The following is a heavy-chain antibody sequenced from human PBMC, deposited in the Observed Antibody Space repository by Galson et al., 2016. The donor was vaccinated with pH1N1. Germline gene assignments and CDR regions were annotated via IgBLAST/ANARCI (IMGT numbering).Heavy chain of an antibody. CDR3: ARAIGASGAF. D-gene: IGHD6-13*01. J-gene: IGHJ4*02. CDR1: GIIYNNYW. CDR2: INQDGSQK. V-gene: IGHV3-7*01. Sequence: SLRLSCAASGIIYNNYWMSWLRQTPGKGLEWVAHINQDGSQKYYVDSVRGRFTISRDNAKNSLYLQMNSLRAEDTAVHYCARAIGASGAFWGQGTLVTVSS.